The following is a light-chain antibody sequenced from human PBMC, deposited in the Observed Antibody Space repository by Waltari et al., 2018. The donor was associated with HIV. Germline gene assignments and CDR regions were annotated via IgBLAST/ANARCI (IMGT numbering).Light chain of an antibody. CDR3: QQLNSYLRT. Sequence: IQLTQSPSFLSASVGDRVTIPCRDRPAISSDLAWYQQKPGKAPKLLIYAASTLQSGVPSRFSGSGSGTEFTLTISSLQPEDFATYYCQQLNSYLRTFGQGTKLEIK. V-gene: IGKV1-9*01. CDR2: AAS. J-gene: IGKJ2*01. CDR1: PAISSD.